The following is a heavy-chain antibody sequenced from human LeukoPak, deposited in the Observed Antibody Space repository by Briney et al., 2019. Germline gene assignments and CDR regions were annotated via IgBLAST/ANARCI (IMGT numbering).Heavy chain of an antibody. CDR2: ISSGDSTI. Sequence: GGSLRLSCAASGFTFSSYEMHWVRQAPGKGLEWVSYISSGDSTIYYADSVKGRFTISRDNAKNSLYLQMNSLRADDTAVYFCARDYGGSSPFDYWGQGTLVTVSS. CDR1: GFTFSSYE. CDR3: ARDYGGSSPFDY. J-gene: IGHJ4*02. D-gene: IGHD4-23*01. V-gene: IGHV3-48*03.